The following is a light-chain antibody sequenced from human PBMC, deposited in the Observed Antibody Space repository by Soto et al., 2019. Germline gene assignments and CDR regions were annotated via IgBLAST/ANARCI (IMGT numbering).Light chain of an antibody. J-gene: IGKJ3*01. CDR1: QNVSTY. CDR2: DAS. Sequence: EIVLTQSPATLSLSPGERVTLSCRASQNVSTYLAWYQQKPGQAPRLLIYDASDRATGIPARFSGSGSGTDFTLPISRPEPEYSAVYYRQPRTKWLTFGPGTKVDIK. CDR3: QPRTKWLT. V-gene: IGKV3-11*01.